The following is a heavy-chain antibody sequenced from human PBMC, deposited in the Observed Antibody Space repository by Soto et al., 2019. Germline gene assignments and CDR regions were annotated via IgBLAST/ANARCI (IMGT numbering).Heavy chain of an antibody. Sequence: PGGSLRLSCAVSGFTFSSHAMHWVRQAPGKGLVWVALISYDGSDKDYADSVKGRFTISRDNSRNTLFLQMNSLRAEDTAVYYCARDYYKYYDSSGYYRSPAYWGQGTLVTVSS. CDR1: GFTFSSHA. V-gene: IGHV3-30-3*01. J-gene: IGHJ4*02. D-gene: IGHD3-22*01. CDR2: ISYDGSDK. CDR3: ARDYYKYYDSSGYYRSPAY.